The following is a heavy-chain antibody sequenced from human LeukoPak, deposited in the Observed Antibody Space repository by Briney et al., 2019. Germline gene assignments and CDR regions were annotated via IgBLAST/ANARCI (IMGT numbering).Heavy chain of an antibody. CDR3: ARGLPVAATG. D-gene: IGHD2-15*01. V-gene: IGHV4-34*01. J-gene: IGHJ4*02. CDR2: ITHSGST. Sequence: PSETLSLTCAVYGGSFSGYYWSWVRQPPGKGLEWIGEITHSGSTKYNPSLKRRGTISLGKSKNQFSLKLSSVTAVDTAVYYCARGLPVAATGWGQGTLVTVSS. CDR1: GGSFSGYY.